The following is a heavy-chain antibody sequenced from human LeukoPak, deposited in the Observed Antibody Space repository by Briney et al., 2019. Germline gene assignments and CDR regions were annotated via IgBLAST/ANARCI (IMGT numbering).Heavy chain of an antibody. Sequence: SETLSLTCSVSSGSISNYYWSWIRQPPGKGLEWIGYIFYSGRTNYNPSLKSRVTISVDTSKNQFSLTLSSVTAADTAVYYCARGQKYRNGYTVTELGSGYFDYWGQGTLVSVSS. CDR3: ARGQKYRNGYTVTELGSGYFDY. V-gene: IGHV4-59*01. CDR1: SGSISNYY. CDR2: IFYSGRT. D-gene: IGHD5-18*01. J-gene: IGHJ4*02.